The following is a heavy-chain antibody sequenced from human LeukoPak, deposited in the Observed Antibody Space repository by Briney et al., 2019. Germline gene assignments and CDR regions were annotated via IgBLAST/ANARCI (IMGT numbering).Heavy chain of an antibody. CDR1: GFTFSSYA. J-gene: IGHJ4*02. CDR3: AEDSVVVRGAYDY. Sequence: GVSLRLSCAASGFTFSSYAMIWVRQAPGKGLVWFSAISGSGGSTYYADSGKGRFTISRDNSKNTLYLQMNSLRAEDTAVYYCAEDSVVVRGAYDYWGQGTLVTVSS. CDR2: ISGSGGST. D-gene: IGHD3-10*01. V-gene: IGHV3-23*01.